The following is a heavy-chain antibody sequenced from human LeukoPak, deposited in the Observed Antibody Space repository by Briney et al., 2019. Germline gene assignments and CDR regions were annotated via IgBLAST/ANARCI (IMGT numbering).Heavy chain of an antibody. J-gene: IGHJ4*02. Sequence: GGSLRLSCAASGFTVSTNYMSWVRQAPGKGLEWVSGISWNSGSIGYADSVKGRFTISRDNAKNSLYLQMNSLRAEDTALYYCAKAQGIAAAGTDYWGQGTLVTVSS. CDR3: AKAQGIAAAGTDY. CDR2: ISWNSGSI. D-gene: IGHD6-13*01. CDR1: GFTVSTNY. V-gene: IGHV3-9*01.